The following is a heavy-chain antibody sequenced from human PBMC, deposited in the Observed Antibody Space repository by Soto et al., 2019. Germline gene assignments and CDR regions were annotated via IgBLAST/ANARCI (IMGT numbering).Heavy chain of an antibody. Sequence: SETLSLTCAVSGGSINSGGYSWSWVRQPPGKGLEWIGYIYHSGSTYYNPSLKSRVTISVDRSKNQFSLRLSSVTAADTAVYYCARVPDYWCQGTLVTVSS. J-gene: IGHJ4*02. CDR2: IYHSGST. CDR3: ARVPDY. CDR1: GGSINSGGYS. V-gene: IGHV4-30-2*01.